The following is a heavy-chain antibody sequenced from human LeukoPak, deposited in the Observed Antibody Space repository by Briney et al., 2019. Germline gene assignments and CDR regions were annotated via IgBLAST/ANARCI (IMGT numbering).Heavy chain of an antibody. CDR1: GFTFSSYG. D-gene: IGHD4-23*01. V-gene: IGHV3-30*02. CDR3: ASNPAGPTVASGDY. CDR2: IRYDGSNK. J-gene: IGHJ4*02. Sequence: EGSLRLSCAASGFTFSSYGMHWVRQAPGKGLEWVAFIRYDGSNKYYADSVKGRFTISRDNSKNTLYLQMNSLRAEDTAVYYCASNPAGPTVASGDYWGQGTLVTVSS.